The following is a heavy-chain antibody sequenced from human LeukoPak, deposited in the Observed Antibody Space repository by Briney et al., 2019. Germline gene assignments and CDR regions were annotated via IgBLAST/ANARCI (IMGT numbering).Heavy chain of an antibody. CDR2: ISYDGSNK. V-gene: IGHV3-30*04. D-gene: IGHD6-13*01. CDR3: ARDPRRSSQAGYFDY. CDR1: GFIFSNYA. J-gene: IGHJ4*02. Sequence: PGGSLRLSCAASGFIFSNYAMHWVRQAPGKGLEWVAVISYDGSNKYYADSVKGRFTISRDNSKNTVYLQMNSLRAEDTAVYYCARDPRRSSQAGYFDYWGQGTLVTVSS.